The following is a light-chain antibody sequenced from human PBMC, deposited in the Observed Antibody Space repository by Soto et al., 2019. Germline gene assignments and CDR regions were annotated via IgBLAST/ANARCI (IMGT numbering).Light chain of an antibody. V-gene: IGKV1-39*01. Sequence: DIQMTQSPSSLSASVGDRVTITCRASQTIIRYLNWYQQKPGRAPNLLIYAASSLQSGVPSRFSGSGSGTAFTFSISSLRPEDFATYYCQQRDSTLSTFGHGTKV. J-gene: IGKJ3*01. CDR2: AAS. CDR3: QQRDSTLST. CDR1: QTIIRY.